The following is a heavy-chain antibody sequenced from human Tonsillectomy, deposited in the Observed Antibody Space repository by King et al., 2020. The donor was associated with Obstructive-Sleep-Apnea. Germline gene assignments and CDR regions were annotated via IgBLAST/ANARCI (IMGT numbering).Heavy chain of an antibody. J-gene: IGHJ4*02. D-gene: IGHD3-9*01. Sequence: VQLVESGGGLVQPGRSLRLSCAASGFTFDDYAMHWVRQVSGKGLEWVAGIGWKTSTIGYADSVKGRFTISRDNAKNSLYLQMKSLTAEDTALYYCAKAALNYDILTGRFDYWGQGTLVTVSS. V-gene: IGHV3-9*01. CDR2: IGWKTSTI. CDR3: AKAALNYDILTGRFDY. CDR1: GFTFDDYA.